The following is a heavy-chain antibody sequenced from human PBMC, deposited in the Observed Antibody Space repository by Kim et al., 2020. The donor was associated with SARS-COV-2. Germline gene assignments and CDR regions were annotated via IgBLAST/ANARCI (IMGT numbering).Heavy chain of an antibody. CDR1: GYTFTSYG. V-gene: IGHV1-18*01. Sequence: ASVKVSCKASGYTFTSYGISWVRQAPGQGLEWMGWISAYNGNTNYAQKLQGRVTMTTDTSTSTAYMELRSLRSDDTAVYYCARDQELRFLEWLTEGGWFDHWGQGTPVTVSS. CDR3: ARDQELRFLEWLTEGGWFDH. CDR2: ISAYNGNT. D-gene: IGHD3-3*01. J-gene: IGHJ5*02.